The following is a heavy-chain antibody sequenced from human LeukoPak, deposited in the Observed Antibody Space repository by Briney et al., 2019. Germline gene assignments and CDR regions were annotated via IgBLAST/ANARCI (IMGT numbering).Heavy chain of an antibody. CDR3: ARDSGAYYYYYGMDV. V-gene: IGHV3-23*01. D-gene: IGHD3-10*01. J-gene: IGHJ6*02. CDR2: ISDSGGST. CDR1: GITLSNYG. Sequence: GGSLRLSCAVPGITLSNYGMSWVRQAPGKGLEWVAGISDSGGSTNYADSVKGRFTISRDNPKNTLYLQMNSLRAEDTAVYYCARDSGAYYYYYGMDVWGQGTTVTVSS.